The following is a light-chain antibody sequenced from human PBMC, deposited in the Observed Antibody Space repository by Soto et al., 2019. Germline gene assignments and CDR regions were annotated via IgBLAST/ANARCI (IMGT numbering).Light chain of an antibody. CDR3: GSWDTSPSAYV. CDR2: DVT. V-gene: IGLV2-11*01. J-gene: IGLJ1*01. Sequence: QSALTQPRSASGSPGQSVTISCTGTSSDVGGYNYVSWYQHHPGKAPKLMIYDVTKRPSGVPDRFSGSKSGNTASLTISGLQAEDEADYYCGSWDTSPSAYVCGTGTKAPV. CDR1: SSDVGGYNY.